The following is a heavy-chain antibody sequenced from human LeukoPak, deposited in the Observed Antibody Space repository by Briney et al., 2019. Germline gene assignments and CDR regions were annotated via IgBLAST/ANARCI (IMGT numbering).Heavy chain of an antibody. CDR3: AGGGPNLGTIEI. Sequence: PSETLSLTCTVSGGSISSSSYYWGWIRQPPGKGLEWIGSIFHIGSMYYNPSLKSRATISVDTSKKQFSLKLTSVTAADTAVYYCAGGGPNLGTIEIWGQGTMVTVSS. CDR2: IFHIGSM. J-gene: IGHJ3*02. CDR1: GGSISSSSYY. V-gene: IGHV4-39*07. D-gene: IGHD3-9*01.